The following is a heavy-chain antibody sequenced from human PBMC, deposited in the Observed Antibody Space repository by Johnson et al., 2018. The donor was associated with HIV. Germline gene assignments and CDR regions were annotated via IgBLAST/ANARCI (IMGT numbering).Heavy chain of an antibody. CDR1: GFTFSSYA. CDR2: ISYDGRNK. V-gene: IGHV3-30-3*01. J-gene: IGHJ3*02. CDR3: AREGRRDAFDI. Sequence: QVQLVESGGGVVQPGRSLRLSCAASGFTFSSYAMHWVRQAPGKGLEWVAVISYDGRNKYYADSVKGRLTISRDNSKNTLYLQMNSLRAEDTAVYYCAREGRRDAFDIWGLGTMVTVSS.